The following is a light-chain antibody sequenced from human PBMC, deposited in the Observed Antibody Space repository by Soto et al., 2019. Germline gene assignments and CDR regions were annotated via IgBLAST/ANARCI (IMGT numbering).Light chain of an antibody. V-gene: IGKV1-39*01. Sequence: DIQMTQSPSSLSASVEDRVTITCRASQSISSYLNWYHQKPGKAPKLLIYAASSLQSGVPSRFSGSGSGTDFTLTISSLQPEDFATYYCQQFNSYPITFGQGTRLETK. CDR1: QSISSY. CDR2: AAS. J-gene: IGKJ5*01. CDR3: QQFNSYPIT.